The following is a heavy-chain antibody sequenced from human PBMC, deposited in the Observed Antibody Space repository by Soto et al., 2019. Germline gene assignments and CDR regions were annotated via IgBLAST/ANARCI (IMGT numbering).Heavy chain of an antibody. J-gene: IGHJ4*02. CDR2: IIPISSTR. CDR1: GGTFNNYA. CDR3: ATSYGTSWYGDY. V-gene: IGHV1-69*06. D-gene: IGHD6-13*01. Sequence: QLVQSGAEVKKPWSSVKVSCKASGGTFNNYAVTWVRQAPGQGLEWMGGIIPISSTRNDAQKFQGRVTITADTSTSTVYMDLSSLSSEDTAVYYCATSYGTSWYGDYWGQGTLVTVFS.